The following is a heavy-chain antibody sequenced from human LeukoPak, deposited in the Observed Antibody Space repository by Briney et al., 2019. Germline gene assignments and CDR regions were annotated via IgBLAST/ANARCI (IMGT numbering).Heavy chain of an antibody. CDR1: GFTFSSYG. J-gene: IGHJ6*03. D-gene: IGHD3-10*01. Sequence: GGSLRLSCAASGFTFSSYGVHWVRQAPGKGLEWVAVISYDGSNKYYADSVKGRFTISRDNSKNTLYLQMNSLRAEDTAVYYCARDRGDYYYYYMDVWGKGTTVTVSS. CDR3: ARDRGDYYYYYMDV. CDR2: ISYDGSNK. V-gene: IGHV3-30*03.